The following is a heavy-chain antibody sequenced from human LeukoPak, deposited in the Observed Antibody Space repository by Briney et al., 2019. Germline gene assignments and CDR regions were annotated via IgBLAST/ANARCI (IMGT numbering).Heavy chain of an antibody. D-gene: IGHD6-13*01. CDR3: ARGRPYSSSWYPYQH. V-gene: IGHV4-34*01. CDR2: INHSGST. Sequence: SVTLSLTCAVYGESFSGYYWSWIRQPPGKGLEWIGEINHSGSTNYNPSLKSRVTISVDTSKNQFSLKLSSVTAADTAVYYCARGRPYSSSWYPYQHWGQGTLVTVSS. CDR1: GESFSGYY. J-gene: IGHJ1*01.